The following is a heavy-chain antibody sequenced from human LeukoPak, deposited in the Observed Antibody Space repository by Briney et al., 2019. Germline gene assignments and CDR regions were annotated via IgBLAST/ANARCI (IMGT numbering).Heavy chain of an antibody. CDR3: ARSPSTIGWNWGYYFDF. J-gene: IGHJ4*02. CDR2: ISTTGST. Sequence: NPSETLSLTCSVSGVAISDYFWSWIRQPAGRDLEWIGRISTTGSTYFNPSLQSRVRMSVDSSKTHFSLRLSSVTAAETAVYYCARSPSTIGWNWGYYFDFWGQGHLVTVSS. V-gene: IGHV4-4*07. D-gene: IGHD1-7*01. CDR1: GVAISDYF.